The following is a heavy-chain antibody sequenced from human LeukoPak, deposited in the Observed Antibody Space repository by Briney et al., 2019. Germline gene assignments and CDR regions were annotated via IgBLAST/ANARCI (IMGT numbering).Heavy chain of an antibody. CDR3: ARVGSSWYGYYYYGMDV. CDR2: INHSGST. D-gene: IGHD6-13*01. V-gene: IGHV4-34*01. J-gene: IGHJ6*02. Sequence: SGTLSLTCAVYGGSFSGYYWSWIRQPPGKGLEWIGEINHSGSTNYNPSLKSRVTISVDTSKNQFSLKLSSVTAADTAVYYCARVGSSWYGYYYYGMDVWGQGTTVTVSS. CDR1: GGSFSGYY.